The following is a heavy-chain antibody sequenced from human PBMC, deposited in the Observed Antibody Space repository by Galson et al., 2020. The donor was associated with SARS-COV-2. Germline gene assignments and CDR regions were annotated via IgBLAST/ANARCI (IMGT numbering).Heavy chain of an antibody. CDR3: ARDSGYSSGWTMQTDY. CDR1: GGTFSSYA. D-gene: IGHD6-19*01. V-gene: IGHV1-69*13. Sequence: SVKVSCKASGGTFSSYAISWVRQAPGQGLEWMGGIIPIFGTANYAQKFQGRVTITADESTSTAYMELSSLGSEDTAVYYCARDSGYSSGWTMQTDYWGQGTLVTVSS. J-gene: IGHJ4*02. CDR2: IIPIFGTA.